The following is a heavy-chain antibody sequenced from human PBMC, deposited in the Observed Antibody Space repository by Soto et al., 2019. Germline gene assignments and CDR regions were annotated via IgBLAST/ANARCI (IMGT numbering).Heavy chain of an antibody. V-gene: IGHV4-59*08. J-gene: IGHJ4*02. CDR1: GGSISSYY. D-gene: IGHD2-15*01. CDR2: IYYSGST. Sequence: PSETLSLTCTVSGGSISSYYWSWIRQPPGKGLEWIGYIYYSGSTNYNPSLKSRVTISVDTSKNQFSLKLSSVTAADTAVYYCARWMVVAATGYFDYWRQGTLVTVSS. CDR3: ARWMVVAATGYFDY.